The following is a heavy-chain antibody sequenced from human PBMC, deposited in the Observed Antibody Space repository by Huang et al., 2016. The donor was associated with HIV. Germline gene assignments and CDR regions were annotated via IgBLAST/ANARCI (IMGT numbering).Heavy chain of an antibody. V-gene: IGHV4-34*01. Sequence: YWPWIRLSPGKRLEWIGEINHRGLSTYNPSLRSRVTMSVDMSKNQFSLNLTSLTAADTAVYYCARPRMTATSSDSTWSFFDSWGQGTLVIVSS. J-gene: IGHJ4*02. CDR1: Y. CDR3: ARPRMTATSSDSTWSFFDS. CDR2: INHRGLS. D-gene: IGHD2-21*02.